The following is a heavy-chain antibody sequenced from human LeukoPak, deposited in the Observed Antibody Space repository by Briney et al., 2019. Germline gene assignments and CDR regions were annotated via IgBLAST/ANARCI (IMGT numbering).Heavy chain of an antibody. CDR1: GGSISSGSYY. V-gene: IGHV4-61*02. Sequence: SETLSLTCTVSGGSISSGSYYWSWIRQPAGKGLEWIGRIYTTGSTNYNPSLKSRVTISLDTSKNQFSLRLSSVTAADTAVYYCARLQYSSSSGHYYYMDVWGKGTTVTVSS. J-gene: IGHJ6*03. D-gene: IGHD6-6*01. CDR2: IYTTGST. CDR3: ARLQYSSSSGHYYYMDV.